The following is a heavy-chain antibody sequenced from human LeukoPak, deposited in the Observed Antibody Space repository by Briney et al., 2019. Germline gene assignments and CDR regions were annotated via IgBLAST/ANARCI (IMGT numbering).Heavy chain of an antibody. Sequence: ASVKVSCKASGYTFTVYYFQWVRQATGQGLEWMGWINPNTAGTNYAQKFLGGVTLTCDTSISTAYMELNRLTSDDTAVYYCATSAGDYRAGHYYYMGVWGKGTSVTVSS. CDR3: ATSAGDYRAGHYYYMGV. CDR2: INPNTAGT. J-gene: IGHJ6*03. V-gene: IGHV1-2*02. D-gene: IGHD4-11*01. CDR1: GYTFTVYY.